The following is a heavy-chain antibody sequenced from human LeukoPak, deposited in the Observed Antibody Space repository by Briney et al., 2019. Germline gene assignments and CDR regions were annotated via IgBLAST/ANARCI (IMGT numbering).Heavy chain of an antibody. CDR1: GFPFSNYW. CDR2: MKEDGGEI. J-gene: IGHJ4*02. D-gene: IGHD4-23*01. CDR3: VRDRGYSTFDY. V-gene: IGHV3-7*01. Sequence: GGSLRLSCAGSGFPFSNYWMAWVRQAPGKGLEWVANMKEDGGEINYVDSVKGRFTISRNNAKNSLDLQMNSLRVDDTAVYYCVRDRGYSTFDYWGQGTLVIVSS.